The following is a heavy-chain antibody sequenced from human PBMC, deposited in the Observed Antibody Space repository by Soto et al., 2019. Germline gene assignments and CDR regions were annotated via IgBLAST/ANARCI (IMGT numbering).Heavy chain of an antibody. CDR3: AKELAYYYYYGMDV. CDR2: ISGSGGST. Sequence: PGGSLRLSCAASGFTFSSYAMSWVRQAPGKGLEWVSAISGSGGSTYYADSVKGRFTISRDNSKNTLYLQVNSLRAEDTAVYYCAKELAYYYYYGMDVWGQGTTVTVSS. CDR1: GFTFSSYA. V-gene: IGHV3-23*01. J-gene: IGHJ6*02.